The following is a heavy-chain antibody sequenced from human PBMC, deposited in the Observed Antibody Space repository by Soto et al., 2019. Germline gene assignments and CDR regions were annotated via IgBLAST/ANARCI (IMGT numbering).Heavy chain of an antibody. J-gene: IGHJ4*02. V-gene: IGHV3-73*02. D-gene: IGHD5-18*01. Sequence: EVQLVESGGGLAQPGGSLKLSCAASGFTFSDSAMHWVRQASGKGLEWVGRIRNKVNTYATAYAASVKGRFTISRDDSMNTTYLQMNSLKTEDTAVYYCTRRRDWTAMDPLDYWGQGTLVTVSS. CDR2: IRNKVNTYAT. CDR1: GFTFSDSA. CDR3: TRRRDWTAMDPLDY.